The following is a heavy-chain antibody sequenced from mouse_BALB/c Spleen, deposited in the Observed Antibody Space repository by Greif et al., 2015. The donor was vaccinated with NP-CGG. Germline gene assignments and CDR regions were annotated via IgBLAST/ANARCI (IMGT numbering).Heavy chain of an antibody. V-gene: IGHV14-3*02. Sequence: EVQLQQSGAELVKPGASVKLSCTASGFNINDTYMHWVKQRPEQGLEWIGRIDPANGNTKYDPKFQGKATITADTSSNTAYLQLSSLTSEDTAVYYCASILYDYDYAMDYWGQGTSVTVSS. CDR3: ASILYDYDYAMDY. CDR2: IDPANGNT. D-gene: IGHD2-4*01. CDR1: GFNINDTY. J-gene: IGHJ4*01.